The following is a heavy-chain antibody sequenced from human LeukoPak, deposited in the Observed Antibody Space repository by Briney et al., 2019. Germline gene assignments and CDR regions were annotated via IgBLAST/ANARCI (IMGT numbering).Heavy chain of an antibody. J-gene: IGHJ6*03. V-gene: IGHV1-46*01. D-gene: IGHD7-27*01. CDR2: INPSGGSA. Sequence: ASVKASCKASGYTFTSFYMHWVRQAPGQGLEWMGLINPSGGSANYAQKFQGRVTMTRDTSTSTVYMELSSLRSEDTAVYYCARALGDYYYYYMDVWGKGTTVTISS. CDR3: ARALGDYYYYYMDV. CDR1: GYTFTSFY.